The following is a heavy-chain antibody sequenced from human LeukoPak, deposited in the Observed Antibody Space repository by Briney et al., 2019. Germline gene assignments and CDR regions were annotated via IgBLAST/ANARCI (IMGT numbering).Heavy chain of an antibody. Sequence: SETLSLTCTVSGGSISSYYWSWIRQPPGKGLEWIGYIYYSGSTNYKSSLKSRVTISVDTSKNQFSLKLSSVAAADTAVYYCARRRRRIAVAGPNLYYFDYWGQGTLVTVSS. V-gene: IGHV4-59*12. CDR2: IYYSGST. J-gene: IGHJ4*02. CDR3: ARRRRRIAVAGPNLYYFDY. D-gene: IGHD6-19*01. CDR1: GGSISSYY.